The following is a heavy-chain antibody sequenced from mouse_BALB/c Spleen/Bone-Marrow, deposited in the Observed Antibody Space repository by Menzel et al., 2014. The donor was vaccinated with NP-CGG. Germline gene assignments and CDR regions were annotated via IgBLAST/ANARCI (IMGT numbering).Heavy chain of an antibody. Sequence: QVQLQQPGAELVKPGASVKLSCKASGYTFTSFWMHWAKLRPGQGFEWIGEINPSNGRTNYNEKFKRKATLTVDKSSSTAYMQLSSLTSEDSAVYYCTNYGYDWGRGTTLTVSS. CDR1: GYTFTSFW. D-gene: IGHD1-2*01. CDR3: TNYGYD. J-gene: IGHJ2*01. CDR2: INPSNGRT. V-gene: IGHV1S81*02.